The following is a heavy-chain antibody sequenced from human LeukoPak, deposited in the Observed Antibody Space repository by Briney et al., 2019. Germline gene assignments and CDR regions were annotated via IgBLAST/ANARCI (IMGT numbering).Heavy chain of an antibody. CDR1: GFTFSDYY. V-gene: IGHV3-23*01. CDR2: ISGSGGST. CDR3: AKHSPSYDSSGPGPLYGMDV. J-gene: IGHJ6*02. Sequence: GGSLRLSCAASGFTFSDYYMSWIRQAPGKGLEWVSAISGSGGSTYYADSVKGRFTISRDNSKNTLYLQMNSLRAEDTAVYYCAKHSPSYDSSGPGPLYGMDVWGQGTTVTVSS. D-gene: IGHD3-22*01.